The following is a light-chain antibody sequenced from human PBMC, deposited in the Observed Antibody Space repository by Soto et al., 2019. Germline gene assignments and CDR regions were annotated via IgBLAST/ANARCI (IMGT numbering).Light chain of an antibody. CDR3: QQDNNWPS. J-gene: IGKJ4*01. V-gene: IGKV3-15*01. CDR2: GAS. CDR1: QSVSSN. Sequence: EIVMTQYPATLSVSPGERATLSCRASQSVSSNLAWYQQKPGQAPRLLIYGASTRATGIPARFSGSVSGTEFTLTIGSLQSEEFVVCYCQQDNNWPSFGGGTKWEIK.